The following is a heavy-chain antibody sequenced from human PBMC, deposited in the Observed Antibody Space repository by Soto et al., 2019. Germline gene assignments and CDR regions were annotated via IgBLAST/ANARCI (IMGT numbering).Heavy chain of an antibody. J-gene: IGHJ4*02. CDR3: ARDRLNEMATIFY. CDR1: GGTFSSYT. CDR2: IIPILGIA. Sequence: QVQLVQSGAEVKKPGSSVKVSCKASGGTFSSYTISWVRQAPGQGLEWMGRIIPILGIANYAQKFQGRVTITADKSTSTAYMELSSLRSEDTAVYYCARDRLNEMATIFYWGQGTLVTVSS. V-gene: IGHV1-69*08. D-gene: IGHD5-12*01.